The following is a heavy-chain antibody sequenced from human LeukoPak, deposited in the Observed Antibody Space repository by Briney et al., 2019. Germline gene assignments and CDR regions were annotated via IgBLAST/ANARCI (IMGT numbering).Heavy chain of an antibody. J-gene: IGHJ5*02. CDR2: IYTSGST. Sequence: SETLSLTCTVSGGSISSGSYYWSWIRQPAGKGLEWIGRIYTSGSTNYNPSLKSRVTISVDTSKNQFSLKLSSVTAADTAVYYCARVSYDSSGPTFDPWGQGTLVTVSS. V-gene: IGHV4-61*02. D-gene: IGHD3-22*01. CDR3: ARVSYDSSGPTFDP. CDR1: GGSISSGSYY.